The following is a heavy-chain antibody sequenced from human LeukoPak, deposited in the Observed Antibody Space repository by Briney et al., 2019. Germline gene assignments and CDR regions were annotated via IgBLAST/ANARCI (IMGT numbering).Heavy chain of an antibody. CDR3: ARGTWIKRFCDY. CDR2: IKHSGST. D-gene: IGHD5-12*01. V-gene: IGHV4-34*01. Sequence: SETLSLTCAVYGGSFSGYYWSWIRRPPGKGLEWYGEIKHSGSTNYSPCLKSQVNISVDTSNIQFDLKLSSVTAADTAVYYCARGTWIKRFCDYWGEGTLVSVSS. CDR1: GGSFSGYY. J-gene: IGHJ4*02.